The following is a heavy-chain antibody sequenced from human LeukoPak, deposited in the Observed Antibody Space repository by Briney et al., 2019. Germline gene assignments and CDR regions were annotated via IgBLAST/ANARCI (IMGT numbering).Heavy chain of an antibody. D-gene: IGHD2-15*01. CDR2: LSSDGNSK. CDR1: GFTFSSYA. CDR3: ARDFCSGGSCYPDAFDI. Sequence: PGGSLRLSCEASGFTFSSYAFHWVRQAPGKGLEWVAFLSSDGNSKYYADSVKGRFTISRDNSKNTLYLQMNSLRAEDTAVYYCARDFCSGGSCYPDAFDIWGQGTMVTVSS. V-gene: IGHV3-30-3*01. J-gene: IGHJ3*02.